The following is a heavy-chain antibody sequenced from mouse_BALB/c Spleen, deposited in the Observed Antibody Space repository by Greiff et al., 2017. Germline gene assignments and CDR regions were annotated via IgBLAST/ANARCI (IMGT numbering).Heavy chain of an antibody. CDR1: GYSFTGYY. CDR3: ARGDGNYTYAMDY. V-gene: IGHV1-26*01. Sequence: EVQLQQSGPELVKPGASVKISCKASGYSFTGYYMHWVKQSHVKSLEWIGRINPYNGATSYNQNFKDKASLTVDKSSSTAYMELHSLTSEDSAVYYCARGDGNYTYAMDYWGQGTSVTVSS. CDR2: INPYNGAT. D-gene: IGHD2-1*01. J-gene: IGHJ4*01.